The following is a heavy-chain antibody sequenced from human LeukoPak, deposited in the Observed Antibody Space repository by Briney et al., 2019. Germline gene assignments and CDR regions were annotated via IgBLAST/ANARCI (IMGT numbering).Heavy chain of an antibody. CDR2: ISGSGGST. J-gene: IGHJ4*02. Sequence: GGSLRLSCAASGFTFNSYAMSWVRQAPGKGLEWVSAISGSGGSTYYADSVKGRFTISRDNSKNTLYLQMNSLRAEDTAVYYCAKDQAAWEQTGPGDYWGQGTLVTVSS. CDR1: GFTFNSYA. CDR3: AKDQAAWEQTGPGDY. D-gene: IGHD1-26*01. V-gene: IGHV3-23*01.